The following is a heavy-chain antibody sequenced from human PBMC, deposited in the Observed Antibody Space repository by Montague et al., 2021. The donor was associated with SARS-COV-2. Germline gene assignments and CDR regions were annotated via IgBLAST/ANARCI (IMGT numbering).Heavy chain of an antibody. Sequence: TLSLTCTVSGASISTGIYYWSWIRQPAGKGLEWIGRIRTTGHTDYNSSLESRVFISVDTSTNQLSLSLTSVTAADTAVYFCARFGSRTLEFDLWGQGTLVTVSS. CDR3: ARFGSRTLEFDL. CDR2: IRTTGHT. V-gene: IGHV4-61*02. CDR1: GASISTGIYY. D-gene: IGHD1-26*01. J-gene: IGHJ4*02.